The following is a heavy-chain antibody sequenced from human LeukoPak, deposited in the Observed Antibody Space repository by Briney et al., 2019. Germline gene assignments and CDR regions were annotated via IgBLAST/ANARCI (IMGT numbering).Heavy chain of an antibody. Sequence: PSETLSLTCLVSGGSLRGQHWNWIRQPPGKGLEWIGYIFSSGNTNSNPSLRSRLTLSLDASKNQFSLKLKSVTAADTAVYYCARDGGARSFTNGLNWFDPWGQGILVTVSS. V-gene: IGHV4-59*11. D-gene: IGHD2-8*01. CDR3: ARDGGARSFTNGLNWFDP. CDR2: IFSSGNT. CDR1: GGSLRGQH. J-gene: IGHJ5*02.